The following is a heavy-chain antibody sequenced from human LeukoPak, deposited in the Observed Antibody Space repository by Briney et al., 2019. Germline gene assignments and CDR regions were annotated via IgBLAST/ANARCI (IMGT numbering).Heavy chain of an antibody. J-gene: IGHJ5*02. CDR2: IYYSGST. CDR1: GGSISSYY. D-gene: IGHD6-19*01. Sequence: PSEILSLTCTVSGGSISSYYWSWIRQPPGKGLEWIGYIYYSGSTNYNPSLKSRVTISVDTSKNQFSLKLSSVTAADTAGYYCARHYRGLDSGWGSRFDPWGQGTLVTVSS. V-gene: IGHV4-59*08. CDR3: ARHYRGLDSGWGSRFDP.